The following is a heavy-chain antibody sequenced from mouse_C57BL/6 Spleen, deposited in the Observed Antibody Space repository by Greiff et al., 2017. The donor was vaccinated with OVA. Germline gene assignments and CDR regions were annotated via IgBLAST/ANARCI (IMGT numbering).Heavy chain of an antibody. Sequence: VQLKESGAELVRPGASVKLSCTASGFNIKDDYMHWVKQRPEQGLEWIGWIDPENGDTEYASKFQGKATITADTSSNTAYLQLSSLTSEDTAVYYCTKYYGSSSGYFDVWGTGTTVTVSS. CDR1: GFNIKDDY. J-gene: IGHJ1*03. CDR3: TKYYGSSSGYFDV. D-gene: IGHD1-1*01. CDR2: IDPENGDT. V-gene: IGHV14-4*01.